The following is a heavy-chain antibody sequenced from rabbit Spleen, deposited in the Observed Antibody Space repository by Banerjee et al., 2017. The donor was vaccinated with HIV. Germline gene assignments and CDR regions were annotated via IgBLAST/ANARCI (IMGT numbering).Heavy chain of an antibody. CDR2: IYTTSGST. CDR1: GVSLNDKDV. D-gene: IGHD2-1*01. J-gene: IGHJ4*01. V-gene: IGHV1S43*01. Sequence: QEQLVESGGGLVKPEGSLTLTCKASGVSLNDKDVMCWVRQAPGKGLEWIACIYTTSGSTWYASWVNGRFTISRSISLNTVDLKMTSLTAADTATYFCVRDQAGDADYGPYYLNLWGQGTLVTVS. CDR3: VRDQAGDADYGPYYLNL.